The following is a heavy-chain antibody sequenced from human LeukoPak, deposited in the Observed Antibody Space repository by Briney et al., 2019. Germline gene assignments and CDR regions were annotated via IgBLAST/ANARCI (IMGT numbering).Heavy chain of an antibody. CDR3: ASWTGGGYYDSSGYYY. J-gene: IGHJ4*02. Sequence: PSETLSLTCAVYGGSFSGYYWSWIRQPSGKGLEWIGEINHSGSTNYNPSLKSRVTISVDTSKNQFSLKLSSVTAADTAVYYCASWTGGGYYDSSGYYYWGQGTLVTVSS. CDR1: GGSFSGYY. CDR2: INHSGST. V-gene: IGHV4-34*01. D-gene: IGHD3-22*01.